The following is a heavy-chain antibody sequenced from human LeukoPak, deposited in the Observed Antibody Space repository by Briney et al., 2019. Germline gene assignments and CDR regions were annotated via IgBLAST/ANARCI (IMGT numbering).Heavy chain of an antibody. Sequence: ASVKVSCKASGGTFSSYAISWVRQAPGQGLEWMGGIIPIFGTANYAQKFQGRVTITADESTSTAYMELSGLRSEDTAVYYCASSSSIHIYGMDVWGKGTTVTVSS. CDR1: GGTFSSYA. J-gene: IGHJ6*04. CDR2: IIPIFGTA. D-gene: IGHD2-2*01. CDR3: ASSSSIHIYGMDV. V-gene: IGHV1-69*13.